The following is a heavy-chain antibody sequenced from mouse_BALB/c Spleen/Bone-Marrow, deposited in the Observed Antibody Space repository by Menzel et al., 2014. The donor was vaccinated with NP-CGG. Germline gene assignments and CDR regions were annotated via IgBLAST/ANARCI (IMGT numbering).Heavy chain of an antibody. D-gene: IGHD1-1*01. Sequence: EESGGRLVKPGTPLTLTCTVSGIDLNSNAVSWVRQAPGEGLEYIGFIDRAGSAYYANWAKGRLTISXTSTTVDLKIISPTTEDTATYFCAKVGTYWTIGYFNLWGQGTLVTVS. CDR2: IDRAGSA. J-gene: IGHJ3*02. CDR1: GIDLNSNA. V-gene: IGHV5-6-5*01. CDR3: AKVGTYWTIGYFNL.